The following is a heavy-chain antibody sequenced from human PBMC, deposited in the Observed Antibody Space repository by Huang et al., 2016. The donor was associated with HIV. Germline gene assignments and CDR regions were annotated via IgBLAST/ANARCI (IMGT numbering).Heavy chain of an antibody. CDR3: AQEKSFGNWANNWFDP. J-gene: IGHJ5*02. D-gene: IGHD3-16*01. Sequence: QVQLQESGPGLVKPSETLSLTCSVSGGSMRRQYWSWIRQPPGKGLQWIGTVFNTGSTNHTPSFQTRVTISLDTSRSQFALTLKSVTPADTAVYYCAQEKSFGNWANNWFDPWGQGTLVAVSS. CDR2: VFNTGST. V-gene: IGHV4-59*08. CDR1: GGSMRRQY.